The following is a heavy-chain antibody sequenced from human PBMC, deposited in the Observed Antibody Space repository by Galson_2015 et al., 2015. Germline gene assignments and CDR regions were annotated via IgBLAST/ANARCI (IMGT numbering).Heavy chain of an antibody. Sequence: SLRLSCAASGFTFSSYSMNWVRQAPGKGLEWVSSISSSSSYIYYADSVKGRFTISRDNAKSSLYLQMNSLRAEDTAVYYCARDGSILEWLPDAFDIWGQGTMVTVSS. CDR2: ISSSSSYI. CDR3: ARDGSILEWLPDAFDI. V-gene: IGHV3-21*01. CDR1: GFTFSSYS. D-gene: IGHD3-3*01. J-gene: IGHJ3*02.